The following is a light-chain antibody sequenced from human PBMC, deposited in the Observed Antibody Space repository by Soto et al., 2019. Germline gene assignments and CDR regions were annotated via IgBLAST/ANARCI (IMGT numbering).Light chain of an antibody. V-gene: IGLV2-14*03. CDR3: SSYSTTNILV. CDR2: DVN. CDR1: SSDVGAFEH. J-gene: IGLJ1*01. Sequence: QSALTQPASVSGSPGQSVTISCTGASSDVGAFEHVSWYQQHPGRAPKLILYDVNNRPSGVSNHFSGSKSGNTASLVISGLQANDEADYYCSSYSTTNILVFGSGTKVTVL.